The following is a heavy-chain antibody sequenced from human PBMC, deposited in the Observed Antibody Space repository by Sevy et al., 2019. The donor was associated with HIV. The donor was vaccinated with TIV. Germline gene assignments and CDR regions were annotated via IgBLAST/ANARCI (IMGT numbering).Heavy chain of an antibody. Sequence: GGSLRLSCAASGFTFSSYWMSWVRQAPGKGLEWVATMKQDGSEKYYVDSVKGRFTISGDNANNSLYLHMGSLSADDTAVYYCARAGNWPYFDYWGQGTLVTVSS. CDR2: MKQDGSEK. D-gene: IGHD1-1*01. CDR1: GFTFSSYW. V-gene: IGHV3-7*01. CDR3: ARAGNWPYFDY. J-gene: IGHJ4*02.